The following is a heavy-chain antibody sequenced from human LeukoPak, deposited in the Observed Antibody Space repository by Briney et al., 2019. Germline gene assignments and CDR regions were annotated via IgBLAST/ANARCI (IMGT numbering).Heavy chain of an antibody. CDR2: ISYDGSNK. D-gene: IGHD3-9*01. CDR3: AKALRLRYFDWLQTPLDY. J-gene: IGHJ4*02. Sequence: PGGSLRLSCAASGFTFSSYGMHWVRQAPGKGLEWVAVISYDGSNKYYADSVKGRFTISRDNSKNTLYLQMNSLRPEDTAVYYCAKALRLRYFDWLQTPLDYWGQGTLVTVSS. V-gene: IGHV3-30*18. CDR1: GFTFSSYG.